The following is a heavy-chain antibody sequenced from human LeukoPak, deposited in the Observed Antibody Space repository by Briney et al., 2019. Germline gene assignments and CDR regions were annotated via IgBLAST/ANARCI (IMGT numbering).Heavy chain of an antibody. CDR1: GFTFSSYD. Sequence: QAGGSLRLSCVASGFTFSSYDMHWVRQATGKGLEWISAIDPVGNTWYSDSVKGRFTISRENAKSSLFLQMNRLRAADTAVYYCVREPSYTGTWWYPDLWGRGTLVTVSP. CDR2: IDPVGNT. CDR3: VREPSYTGTWWYPDL. V-gene: IGHV3-13*01. J-gene: IGHJ2*01. D-gene: IGHD1-14*01.